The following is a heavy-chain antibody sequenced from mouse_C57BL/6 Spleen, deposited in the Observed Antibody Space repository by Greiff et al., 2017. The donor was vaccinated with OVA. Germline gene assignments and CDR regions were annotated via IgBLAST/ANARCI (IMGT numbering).Heavy chain of an antibody. J-gene: IGHJ3*01. CDR3: AREGVRYYGSSYVRFAY. V-gene: IGHV1-26*01. CDR1: GYTFTDYY. D-gene: IGHD1-1*01. CDR2: INPNNGGT. Sequence: EVQLQQSGPELVKPGASVKISCKASGYTFTDYYMNWVKQSHGKSLEWIGDINPNNGGTSYNQKFKGKATLTVDKSSSTAYMELRSLTSEDSAVYYCAREGVRYYGSSYVRFAYWGQGTLVTVSA.